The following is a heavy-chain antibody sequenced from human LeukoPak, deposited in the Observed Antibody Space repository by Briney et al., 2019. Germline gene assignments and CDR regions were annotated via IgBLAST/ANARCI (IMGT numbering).Heavy chain of an antibody. V-gene: IGHV1-3*01. J-gene: IGHJ6*02. Sequence: ASVKVSCKASGYTFTSYAMHWVRQAPGQRLEWMGWINAGNGNTKYSQKFQGRVTITRDTSASTAYMELSSLRSEDTAVYYCARCTAGNYYYYGMDVWGQGTTVIVSS. CDR2: INAGNGNT. CDR1: GYTFTSYA. D-gene: IGHD6-13*01. CDR3: ARCTAGNYYYYGMDV.